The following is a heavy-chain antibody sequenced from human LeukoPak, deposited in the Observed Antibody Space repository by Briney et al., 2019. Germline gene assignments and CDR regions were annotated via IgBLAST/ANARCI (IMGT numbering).Heavy chain of an antibody. CDR2: IYSGGTT. CDR3: VRGGSAAAAVFDY. CDR1: GGSIRGYY. Sequence: PSETLSLTCTVSGGSIRGYYWSWIRQSAGKGLEWIGRIYSGGTTNYNPSLKSRVTMSVDTSKDQFSLKLTSVTAADTAVYYCVRGGSAAAAVFDYWGQGTLVTVSS. V-gene: IGHV4-4*07. D-gene: IGHD6-13*01. J-gene: IGHJ4*02.